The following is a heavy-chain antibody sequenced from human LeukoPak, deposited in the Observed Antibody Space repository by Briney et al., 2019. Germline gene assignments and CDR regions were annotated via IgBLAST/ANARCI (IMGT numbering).Heavy chain of an antibody. J-gene: IGHJ4*02. Sequence: TLSLTCTVSGGSISSYYWSWIRQPPGKGLEWIGYIYYSGSTNYNPSLKSRVTISADTSKNQFSLKLSSVTAADTAVYYCARLQWYYFDYWGQGTLVTVSS. D-gene: IGHD2-15*01. CDR2: IYYSGST. CDR1: GGSISSYY. CDR3: ARLQWYYFDY. V-gene: IGHV4-59*01.